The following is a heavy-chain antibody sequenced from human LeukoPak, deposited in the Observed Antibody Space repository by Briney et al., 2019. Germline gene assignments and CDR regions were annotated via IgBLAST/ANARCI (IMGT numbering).Heavy chain of an antibody. CDR2: IYPGDSDT. CDR3: ARHPLLRGYTYGYIDY. J-gene: IGHJ4*02. Sequence: GESLKISCKGSGYSFTGYWIAWVRPMPGKGLEWMGIIYPGDSDTRYSPSFQGQVTISADKSISTAYLQRSSLKASDTAMYYCARHPLLRGYTYGYIDYWGQGTLVTVSS. V-gene: IGHV5-51*01. D-gene: IGHD5-18*01. CDR1: GYSFTGYW.